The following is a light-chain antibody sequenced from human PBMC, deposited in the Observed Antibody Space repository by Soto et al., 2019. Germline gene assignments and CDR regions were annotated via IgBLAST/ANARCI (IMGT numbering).Light chain of an antibody. V-gene: IGLV2-14*01. CDR1: SSDVGGYDY. CDR3: SSYASSSTLV. CDR2: DVS. Sequence: QSALTQPASVSGSPGQSITISCTGTSSDVGGYDYVSWYQQHPGKVPKLMIYDVSSRPSGVSNRFSGSKSGNTASLTISGLQAEDEAEYDCSSYASSSTLVFGGGTKLTVL. J-gene: IGLJ2*01.